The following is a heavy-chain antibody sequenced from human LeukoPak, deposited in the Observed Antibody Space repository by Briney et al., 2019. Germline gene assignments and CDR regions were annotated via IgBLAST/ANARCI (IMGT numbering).Heavy chain of an antibody. Sequence: PSETLSLTCAVYGGSFSGYYWSWIRQPPGKGLEWIGEINHSGSTNYNPSLKSRVTISVDTSKNQFSLKLSSVTAADTAVYYCARASDLHCSSTSCYEGYYYYGMDVWGQGTTVTVSS. J-gene: IGHJ6*02. CDR3: ARASDLHCSSTSCYEGYYYYGMDV. D-gene: IGHD2-2*01. V-gene: IGHV4-34*01. CDR1: GGSFSGYY. CDR2: INHSGST.